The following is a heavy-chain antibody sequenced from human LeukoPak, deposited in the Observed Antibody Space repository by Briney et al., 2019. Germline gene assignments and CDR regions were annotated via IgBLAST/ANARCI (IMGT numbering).Heavy chain of an antibody. Sequence: SETLSLTCTVSGASISSCYWSWIRQSPGKGLEYIGYVHYSGITNYNPSLNSRVTISIDTSEKQFSLKLTSVTAADTAMYYCARLREDKRSLQPFDSWGQGTLVTVSA. D-gene: IGHD5-24*01. J-gene: IGHJ4*02. CDR3: ARLREDKRSLQPFDS. CDR1: GASISSCY. CDR2: VHYSGIT. V-gene: IGHV4-59*01.